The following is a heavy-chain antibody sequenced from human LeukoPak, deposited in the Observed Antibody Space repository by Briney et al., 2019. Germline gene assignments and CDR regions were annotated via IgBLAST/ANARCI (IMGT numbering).Heavy chain of an antibody. D-gene: IGHD3-10*01. CDR3: ARVSRLLWFGELESTYYFDY. V-gene: IGHV4-59*01. J-gene: IGHJ4*02. CDR2: IYYSGST. Sequence: SETLSLTCTVSGGSISSYYWSWIRQPPGRGLEWIGYIYYSGSTNYNPSLKSRVTISVDTSKNQFSLKLSSVTAADTAVYYCARVSRLLWFGELESTYYFDYWGQGTLVTVSS. CDR1: GGSISSYY.